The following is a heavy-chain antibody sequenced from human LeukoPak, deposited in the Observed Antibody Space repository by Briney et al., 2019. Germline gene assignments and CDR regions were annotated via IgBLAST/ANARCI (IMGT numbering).Heavy chain of an antibody. J-gene: IGHJ6*02. D-gene: IGHD2-15*01. V-gene: IGHV1-8*01. CDR3: ARVPCRYCSGGHYGMDV. CDR1: GYTFTSYD. Sequence: ASVKVSCKASGYTFTSYDINWVRQATGQGLEWMGWMNPNSGNTGYAQKFQGRVTMTRNTSISTAYMELSSLRSEDTAVYYCARVPCRYCSGGHYGMDVWGRGTTVTVSS. CDR2: MNPNSGNT.